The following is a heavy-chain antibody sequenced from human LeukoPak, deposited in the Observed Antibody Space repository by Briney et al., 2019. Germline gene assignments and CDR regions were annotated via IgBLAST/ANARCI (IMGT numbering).Heavy chain of an antibody. J-gene: IGHJ4*02. CDR1: GLTFSSHA. CDR3: TRSPDGFDY. CDR2: IKPDENEK. V-gene: IGHV3-7*03. D-gene: IGHD1-14*01. Sequence: PGGSLRLSCAASGLTFSSHAMHWVRQAPGKGLEWVANIKPDENEKFYVDSVKGRFTISRDNAKNSLYLQMNSLRAEDTALYYCTRSPDGFDYWGQGTLVTVSS.